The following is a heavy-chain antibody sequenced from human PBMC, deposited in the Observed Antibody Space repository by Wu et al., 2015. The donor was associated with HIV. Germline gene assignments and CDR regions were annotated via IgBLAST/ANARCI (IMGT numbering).Heavy chain of an antibody. CDR2: INPNSGGA. J-gene: IGHJ3*02. CDR1: GYSLSNYG. V-gene: IGHV1-2*02. Sequence: QVQLVQSGAEVKKPGASVQVSCTASGYSLSNYGITWVRQAPGQGLEWMGWINPNSGGAISAQKFQGRVTMTRDTSISTAYMDLSRLRSDDTAVYYCARDRGIPAGNSFDIWGQGTMVTVSS. D-gene: IGHD2-2*01. CDR3: ARDRGIPAGNSFDI.